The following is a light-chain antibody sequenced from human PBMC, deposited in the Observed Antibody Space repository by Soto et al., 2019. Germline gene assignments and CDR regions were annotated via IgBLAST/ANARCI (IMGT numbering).Light chain of an antibody. V-gene: IGKV3-20*01. CDR2: GAS. J-gene: IGKJ3*01. Sequence: EIVLTQSPGTLSLSPGERVTLSCRASQSVSDNFLAWYQQKAGQAPRLIIYGASNRATGIPDRFSGRGSGTDFTLTISRLEPEDFATYYCQQYGYSPIFTFGPGTKMDIK. CDR1: QSVSDNF. CDR3: QQYGYSPIFT.